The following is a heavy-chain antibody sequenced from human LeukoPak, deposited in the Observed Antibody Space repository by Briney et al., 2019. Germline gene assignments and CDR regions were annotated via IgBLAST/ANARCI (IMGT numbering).Heavy chain of an antibody. CDR2: ISSSSSYI. J-gene: IGHJ4*02. CDR3: ARDQATGIVVVPAATN. D-gene: IGHD2-2*01. CDR1: GFTFSSYS. V-gene: IGHV3-21*01. Sequence: GGSLRLSCAASGFTFSSYSMNWVRQAPGKGLEWVSSISSSSSYIYYADSVKGRFTISRDNAKNSLYLQMNSLRAEDTAVYYCARDQATGIVVVPAATNWGQGTLATVSS.